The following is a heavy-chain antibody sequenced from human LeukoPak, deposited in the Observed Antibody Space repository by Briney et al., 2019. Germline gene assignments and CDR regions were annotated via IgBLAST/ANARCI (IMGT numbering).Heavy chain of an antibody. Sequence: GGSLRLSCAASGFTFSSYSMNWVRQAPGKGLEWVSSISSSSSYIYYADSVKGRFTTSRDNAKNSLYLQMNSLRAEDTAVYYCARASPHCSGGSCYPTYYYYMDVWGKGNTVTVSS. J-gene: IGHJ6*03. CDR1: GFTFSSYS. CDR2: ISSSSSYI. V-gene: IGHV3-21*01. D-gene: IGHD2-15*01. CDR3: ARASPHCSGGSCYPTYYYYMDV.